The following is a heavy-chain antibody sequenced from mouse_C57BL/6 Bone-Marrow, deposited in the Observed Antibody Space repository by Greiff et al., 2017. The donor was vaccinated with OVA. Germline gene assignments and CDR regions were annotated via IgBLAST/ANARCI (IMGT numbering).Heavy chain of an antibody. CDR2: ISDGGSYT. CDR1: GFTFSSYA. Sequence: EVQLVESGGGLVKPGGSLKLSCAASGFTFSSYAMSWVRQTPEQRLEWVATISDGGSYTYYPDNVKGRFTISIDNSKNNLYLQMSHLKSEDTALYYCEREGGVFTTNWYYEVWGTGTTVTVSS. J-gene: IGHJ1*03. CDR3: EREGGVFTTNWYYEV. V-gene: IGHV5-4*01. D-gene: IGHD1-1*01.